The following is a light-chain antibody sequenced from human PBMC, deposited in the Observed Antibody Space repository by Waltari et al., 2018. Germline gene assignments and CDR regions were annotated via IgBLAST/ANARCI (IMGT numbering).Light chain of an antibody. CDR3: ASHAGSRVV. CDR1: SSDVGAYDY. Sequence: QSALTQPPSVSGSPGQSVTMSCTGTSSDVGAYDYVSWFQQHAGKAPKFIIYDVTTRPSGVPDRFSGSKSGNTASLTVSGLHAEDEADYYCASHAGSRVVFGGGTKLTVL. V-gene: IGLV2-8*01. J-gene: IGLJ2*01. CDR2: DVT.